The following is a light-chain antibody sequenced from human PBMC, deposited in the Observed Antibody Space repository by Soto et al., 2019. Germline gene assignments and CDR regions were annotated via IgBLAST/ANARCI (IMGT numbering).Light chain of an antibody. J-gene: IGLJ1*01. CDR2: EVS. V-gene: IGLV2-14*01. CDR1: SGDVGGYYY. CDR3: NSQTSSGIRV. Sequence: QSALTQPASVSGSPGQSITISCTGTSGDVGGYYYVSWYQQLPGKAPKLMISEVSNRPSGVSNRFSGSKSGYTASLTISGLQAEDEADYYCNSQTSSGIRVFGTGTKVTVL.